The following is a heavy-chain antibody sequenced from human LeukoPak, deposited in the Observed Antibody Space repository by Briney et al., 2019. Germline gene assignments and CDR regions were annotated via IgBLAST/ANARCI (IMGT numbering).Heavy chain of an antibody. D-gene: IGHD7-27*01. CDR3: ARQTPLGTFDY. CDR2: IYYSGST. V-gene: IGHV4-39*01. J-gene: IGHJ4*02. CDR1: GGSISSSSYY. Sequence: PSETLSLTCTVSGGSISSSSYYWGWIRLPPGKGLEWIGSIYYSGSTYYNPSLKSRVTISVDTSKDQFSLKLSSVTAADTAVYYCARQTPLGTFDYWGQGTRSPSPQ.